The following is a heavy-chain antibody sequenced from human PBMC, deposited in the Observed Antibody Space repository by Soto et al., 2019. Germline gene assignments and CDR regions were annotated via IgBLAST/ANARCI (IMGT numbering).Heavy chain of an antibody. V-gene: IGHV1-46*01. CDR1: GYTFSSYY. CDR2: INPSGFST. Sequence: QVQLVQSGAEVKKPGASVKISCKASGYTFSSYYIHWVRQAPGQGLEWMGLINPSGFSTDYAQTFQGRVTVTRDTSTSTVYMELSSLRSEDTAVYYCASGGYTYGFSGMDVWGPGTTVAVSS. J-gene: IGHJ6*02. D-gene: IGHD5-18*01. CDR3: ASGGYTYGFSGMDV.